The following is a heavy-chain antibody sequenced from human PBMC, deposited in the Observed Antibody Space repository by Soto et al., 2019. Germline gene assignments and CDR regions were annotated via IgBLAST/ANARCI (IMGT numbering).Heavy chain of an antibody. CDR1: VFTFSSYA. CDR2: ISVSGGST. Sequence: GGSLRLSCAASVFTFSSYAMSWVRQAPGKWLEWFSAISVSGGSTXXADSVKGRXTISRYNSKNTXYLQMXSLRAEDTAVYYCAKDQWGSGHDYLAQGTLVTVSS. V-gene: IGHV3-23*01. CDR3: AKDQWGSGHDY. J-gene: IGHJ4*02. D-gene: IGHD5-12*01.